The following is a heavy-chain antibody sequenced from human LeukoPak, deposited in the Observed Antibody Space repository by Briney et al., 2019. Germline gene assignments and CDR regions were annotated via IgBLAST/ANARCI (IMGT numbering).Heavy chain of an antibody. J-gene: IGHJ3*02. CDR3: ARDRVVGAIDGFDI. CDR2: VSGSNGHA. Sequence: GAQVRVSCKASGYSFPSYGINWVRKAPGQGLEWMGWVSGSNGHANYGKKFQGRVTMTTETSTSAAYMELRSLRSDDTAVYYCARDRVVGAIDGFDIWGQGTMVTVSS. V-gene: IGHV1-18*01. D-gene: IGHD1-26*01. CDR1: GYSFPSYG.